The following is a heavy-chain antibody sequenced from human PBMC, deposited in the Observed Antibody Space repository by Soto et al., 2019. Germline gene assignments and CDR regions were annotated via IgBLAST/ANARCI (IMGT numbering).Heavy chain of an antibody. CDR3: ANIAASVYFDY. CDR2: ISSSSSNT. D-gene: IGHD6-6*01. J-gene: IGHJ4*02. CDR1: GFTFSSYS. V-gene: IGHV3-21*04. Sequence: PGGSLRLSCAASGFTFSSYSMNWVRQAPGKGLEWVSSISSSSSNTYYADSVKGRFTISRDNSKNTLYLQMNSLRAEDTAVYYCANIAASVYFDYWGQGTLVTVSS.